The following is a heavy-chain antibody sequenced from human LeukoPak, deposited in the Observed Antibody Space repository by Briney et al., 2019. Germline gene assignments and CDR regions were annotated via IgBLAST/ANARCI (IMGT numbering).Heavy chain of an antibody. CDR1: GGSFTDYY. D-gene: IGHD5-24*01. CDR2: IHPSGST. J-gene: IGHJ4*02. Sequence: SETLSLTCAAYGGSFTDYYLTWIRQPPGQGLEWIGEIHPSGSTNYNPSLKSRVTMSLDTSKNQFSLKLNSVTAADTADYYCARGRDAHRGGNYWGQGTLVTVSS. CDR3: ARGRDAHRGGNY. V-gene: IGHV4-34*01.